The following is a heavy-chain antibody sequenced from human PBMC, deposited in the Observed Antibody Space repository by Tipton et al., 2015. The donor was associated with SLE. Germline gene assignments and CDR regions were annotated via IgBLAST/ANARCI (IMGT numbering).Heavy chain of an antibody. V-gene: IGHV3-7*01. J-gene: IGHJ4*02. D-gene: IGHD2-21*01. CDR2: INLDGSGT. Sequence: SLRLSCVVSEFTFSEYWMSWVRQAPGKGLERVANINLDGSGTYYVDAVRGRFTISRDNAKNSLYLQMDSLRAGDTAVYYCTRDRYCGGTGCYYFDYWDQGPLVTVSS. CDR3: TRDRYCGGTGCYYFDY. CDR1: EFTFSEYW.